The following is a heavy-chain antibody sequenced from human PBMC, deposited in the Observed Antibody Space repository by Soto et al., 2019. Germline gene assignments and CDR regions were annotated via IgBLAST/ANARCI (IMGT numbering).Heavy chain of an antibody. J-gene: IGHJ4*02. Sequence: PFQPMSRECTVAGDSSVDYYWSCIRQYPGKGLEWIGYISNSGGTNYNPSLKSRVTISVYTSKNQFSLRLSSVTAGDTAVYFCARGSINVGAQVKDCWGQGTLVTVSS. CDR1: GDSSVDYY. CDR3: ARGSINVGAQVKDC. CDR2: ISNSGGT. V-gene: IGHV4-59*01. D-gene: IGHD1-26*01.